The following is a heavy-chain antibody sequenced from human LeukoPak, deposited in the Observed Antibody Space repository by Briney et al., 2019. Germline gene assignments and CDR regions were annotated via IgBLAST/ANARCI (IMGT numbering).Heavy chain of an antibody. CDR2: INPSGSST. CDR3: ARGPVYDSSGYYYDSWFDP. J-gene: IGHJ5*02. D-gene: IGHD3-22*01. CDR1: GYTFTSYY. V-gene: IGHV1-46*01. Sequence: ASVKVSCKASGYTFTSYYMHWVRQAPGQGLEWMGIINPSGSSTSYAQKFQGRVTMTRDTSTSTVYMELSSLRSEDTAVYYCARGPVYDSSGYYYDSWFDPWGQGTLVTVSS.